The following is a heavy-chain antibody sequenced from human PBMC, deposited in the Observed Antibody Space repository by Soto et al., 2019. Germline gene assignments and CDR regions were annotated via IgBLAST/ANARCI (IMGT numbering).Heavy chain of an antibody. CDR3: TTDSYSTIIIVRFDY. J-gene: IGHJ4*01. V-gene: IGHV3-15*07. CDR2: IKSKTDGGTT. Sequence: PGGSLRLSSAAAGCTFTNAGINWVRQAPGKGLEWVGRIKSKTDGGTTDYAEPVKGRFAISRDDSNNMVYLQMNSLKIEDTAVYYCTTDSYSTIIIVRFDYWGHGTLVTVSS. CDR1: GCTFTNAG. D-gene: IGHD3-22*01.